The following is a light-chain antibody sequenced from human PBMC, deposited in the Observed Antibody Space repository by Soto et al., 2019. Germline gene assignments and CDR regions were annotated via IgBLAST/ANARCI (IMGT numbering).Light chain of an antibody. CDR2: RTS. Sequence: DIQMTQSPSTLSVSVGDRVTITCRASQSFSTWLAWYQQKPGKAPKLLIYRTSSLKNGVPSRFSGSGSGTEFTLTITSLQPDDFATYYCQEYSRDPYTFGQGTKLEIK. V-gene: IGKV1-5*03. CDR3: QEYSRDPYT. J-gene: IGKJ2*01. CDR1: QSFSTW.